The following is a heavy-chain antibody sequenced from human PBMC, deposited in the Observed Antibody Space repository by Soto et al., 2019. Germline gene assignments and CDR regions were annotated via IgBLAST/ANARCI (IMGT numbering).Heavy chain of an antibody. CDR2: IYYSGST. CDR1: GGSISSYY. J-gene: IGHJ3*02. CDR3: ASEGTYCSGGSCYSGRFGAFDI. V-gene: IGHV4-59*01. Sequence: SETLSVTCTVSGGSISSYYWSWIRQPPGKGLEWIGYIYYSGSTNYNPSLKSRVTISVDTSKNQFSLKLSSVTAADTAVYYCASEGTYCSGGSCYSGRFGAFDIWGQGTMVTVS. D-gene: IGHD2-15*01.